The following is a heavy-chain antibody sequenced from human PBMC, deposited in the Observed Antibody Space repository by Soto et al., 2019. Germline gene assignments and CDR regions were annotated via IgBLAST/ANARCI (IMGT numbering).Heavy chain of an antibody. D-gene: IGHD2-15*01. CDR3: AKGHDIVVVPTVDY. J-gene: IGHJ4*02. Sequence: GGSLRLSCAASGFTFNNYVMSWVRQAPGKGLEWVSGISSTGGGTYYADPVKGRFTISRDNSKNTLYLQMNNLRAGDTALYYCAKGHDIVVVPTVDYWGQGTLVTVSS. CDR2: ISSTGGGT. V-gene: IGHV3-23*01. CDR1: GFTFNNYV.